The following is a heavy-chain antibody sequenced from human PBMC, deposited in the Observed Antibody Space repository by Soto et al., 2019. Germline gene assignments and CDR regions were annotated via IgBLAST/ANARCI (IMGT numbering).Heavy chain of an antibody. Sequence: QVQLVESGGGVVQPGRSLRLSCAASGFTFSSYAMHWVRQAPGKGLEWVAVISYDGSNKYYADSVKGRFTISRDNSKNTLYLQMNSLRAEDTAVYYCARAGLGYYWGQGTLVTVSS. J-gene: IGHJ4*02. CDR2: ISYDGSNK. CDR1: GFTFSSYA. D-gene: IGHD3-16*01. CDR3: ARAGLGYY. V-gene: IGHV3-30-3*01.